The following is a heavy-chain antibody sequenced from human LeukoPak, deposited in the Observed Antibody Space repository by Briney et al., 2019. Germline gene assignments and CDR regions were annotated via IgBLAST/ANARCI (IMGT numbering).Heavy chain of an antibody. J-gene: IGHJ4*02. V-gene: IGHV1-18*04. CDR1: GYTFTSYG. D-gene: IGHD6-13*01. CDR2: ISAYNGNI. Sequence: ASVKVSCKASGYTFTSYGINWGRQAPGQGLEWMGWISAYNGNINYAQKFQGRVTMTTDTSTSTAYMELRSLRSDGTAVYYCARDLGAAGTLSFFDYWGQGTLVTVSS. CDR3: ARDLGAAGTLSFFDY.